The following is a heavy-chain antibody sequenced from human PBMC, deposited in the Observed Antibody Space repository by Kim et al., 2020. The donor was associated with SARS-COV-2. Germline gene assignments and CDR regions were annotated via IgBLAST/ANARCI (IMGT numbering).Heavy chain of an antibody. CDR2: INHSGST. CDR1: GGSFSGYY. V-gene: IGHV4-34*01. Sequence: SETLSLTCAVYGGSFSGYYWSWIRQPPGKGLEWIGEINHSGSTNYNPSLKSRVTISVDTSKNQFSLKLSSVTAADTAVYYCARGVDYGRAFDIWGQGTMVTVSS. CDR3: ARGVDYGRAFDI. J-gene: IGHJ3*02. D-gene: IGHD4-17*01.